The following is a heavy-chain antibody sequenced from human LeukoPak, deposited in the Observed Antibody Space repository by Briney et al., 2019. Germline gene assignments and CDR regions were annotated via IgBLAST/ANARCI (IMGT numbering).Heavy chain of an antibody. CDR1: GFTFSSYA. J-gene: IGHJ4*02. Sequence: PGGSLRLSCAASGFTFSSYAMHWVRQAPGKGLEWVAVILYDGSNKYYADSVKGRFTISRDNSKNTLYLQMNSLRAEDTAVYYCAKDFSTTDNDYWGQGTLVTVSS. V-gene: IGHV3-30-3*01. CDR2: ILYDGSNK. D-gene: IGHD2/OR15-2a*01. CDR3: AKDFSTTDNDY.